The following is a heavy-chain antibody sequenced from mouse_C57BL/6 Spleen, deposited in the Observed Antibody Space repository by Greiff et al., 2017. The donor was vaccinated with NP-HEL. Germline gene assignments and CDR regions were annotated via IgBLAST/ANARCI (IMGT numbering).Heavy chain of an antibody. CDR2: IDPETGGT. V-gene: IGHV1-15*01. CDR1: GYTFTDYE. D-gene: IGHD2-1*01. Sequence: LQESGAELVRPGASVTLSCKASGYTFTDYEMHWVKQTPVHGLEWIGAIDPETGGTAYNQKFKGKAILTADKSSSTAYMELRSLTSEDSAVYYCTRGHGNFSSDYWGQGTTLTVSS. CDR3: TRGHGNFSSDY. J-gene: IGHJ2*01.